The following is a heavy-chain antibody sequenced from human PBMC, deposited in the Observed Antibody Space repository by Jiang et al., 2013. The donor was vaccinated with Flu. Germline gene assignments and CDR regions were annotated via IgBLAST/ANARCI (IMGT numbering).Heavy chain of an antibody. D-gene: IGHD3-3*01. CDR2: ISYDGSNK. V-gene: IGHV3-30-3*01. CDR1: GLTFSTYA. CDR3: ARDRLPPGVTVFGDLTFDY. Sequence: VQLVESGGGVVQPGRSLRLSCAASGLTFSTYAMHWVRQAPGKGLEWVAVISYDGSNKYYADSVKGRFTISRDNSKNTLYLQMNSLRAEDTAVYYCARDRLPPGVTVFGDLTFDYWGQGTLVTVSS. J-gene: IGHJ4*02.